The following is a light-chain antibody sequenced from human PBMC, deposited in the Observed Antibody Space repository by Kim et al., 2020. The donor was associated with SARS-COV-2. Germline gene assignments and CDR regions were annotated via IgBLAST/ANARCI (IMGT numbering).Light chain of an antibody. CDR2: GAS. J-gene: IGKJ2*01. V-gene: IGKV3-20*01. Sequence: WSPGETATLSCRASQSIRSNFVAWYQQKPGQAPRLVIFGASSRAAGIPDRFSGSESGADFSLTISRLEPEDFAVYYCQQYGSSPYTFGQGTKLEI. CDR1: QSIRSNF. CDR3: QQYGSSPYT.